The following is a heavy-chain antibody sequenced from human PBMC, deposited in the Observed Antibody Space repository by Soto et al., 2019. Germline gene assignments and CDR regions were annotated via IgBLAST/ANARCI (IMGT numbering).Heavy chain of an antibody. D-gene: IGHD2-21*01. Sequence: PSETLSLTCTVSGGSINTYNLFWAWVRQPPGKGLEWIASIHYGGNAYYSPSLTTRATISRDTSKNRVSLELRSVTAADTAVYYCTRGGDAYKNGHWGQGTLVTVSS. CDR3: TRGGDAYKNGH. CDR2: IHYGGNA. CDR1: GGSINTYNLF. J-gene: IGHJ4*02. V-gene: IGHV4-39*01.